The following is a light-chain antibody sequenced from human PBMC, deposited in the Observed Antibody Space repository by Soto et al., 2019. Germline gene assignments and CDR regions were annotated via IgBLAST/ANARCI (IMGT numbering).Light chain of an antibody. CDR2: TND. Sequence: QPVLTQPPSASGTPGQRVTISCSGSYSNVETNYVYWYQQVPGTAPKLLIYTNDQRPSGVPDRFSASKSGTSASLAISGLRSEDEADYFCSATDDSLGGPVFGGGTKLTFL. J-gene: IGLJ2*01. CDR1: YSNVETNY. CDR3: SATDDSLGGPV. V-gene: IGLV1-47*02.